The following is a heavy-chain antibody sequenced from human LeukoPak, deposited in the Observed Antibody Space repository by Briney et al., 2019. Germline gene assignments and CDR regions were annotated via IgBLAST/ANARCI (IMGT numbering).Heavy chain of an antibody. CDR1: GFTFSSYA. CDR2: ISSDGGST. Sequence: PGGSLRLSCAASGFTFSSYAMHWVRQAPGKGLEYVSSISSDGGSTYYTNSVKGRFTISRDNSKNTLYLQMGSLRAEDMAVYYCASSYGAQRKSYFDVWGRGTQVTVSS. D-gene: IGHD4-17*01. J-gene: IGHJ2*01. V-gene: IGHV3-64*01. CDR3: ASSYGAQRKSYFDV.